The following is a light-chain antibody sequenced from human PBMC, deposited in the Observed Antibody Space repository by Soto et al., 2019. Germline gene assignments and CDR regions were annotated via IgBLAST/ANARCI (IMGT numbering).Light chain of an antibody. CDR3: QQYYSSPLT. Sequence: DIVMTQSPDSLTVSLGERATINCRSSQSVLYSSNNKNYLAWYQHKPGQPPKLLIYWASTRDSGVPDRFSGSGSGTDFTLTISSLQAEDVAVYYCQQYYSSPLTFGGGTKVDIK. CDR2: WAS. J-gene: IGKJ4*01. CDR1: QSVLYSSNNKNY. V-gene: IGKV4-1*01.